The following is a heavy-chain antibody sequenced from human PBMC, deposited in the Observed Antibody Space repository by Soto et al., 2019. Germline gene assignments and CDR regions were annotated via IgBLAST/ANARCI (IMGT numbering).Heavy chain of an antibody. CDR2: IIPIFGTA. V-gene: IGHV1-69*12. CDR1: GGTFSSYA. J-gene: IGHJ4*02. Sequence: QVQLVQSGAEVKKPGSSVKVSCKASGGTFSSYAISWVRQAPGQGLEWMGGIIPIFGTANYAQKFQGRVTITAAESTSTAYMELSSLRSEDTAVYYCASLPRYYYDSSGYYLQPFDYWGQGTLVTVSS. CDR3: ASLPRYYYDSSGYYLQPFDY. D-gene: IGHD3-22*01.